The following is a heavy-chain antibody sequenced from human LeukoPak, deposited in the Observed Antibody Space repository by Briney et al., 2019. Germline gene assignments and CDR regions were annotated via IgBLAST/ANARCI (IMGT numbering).Heavy chain of an antibody. CDR3: ATNLPGYGYGYWVA. CDR1: GGSMSNYY. J-gene: IGHJ5*02. CDR2: MFYTGSG. V-gene: IGHV4-59*01. Sequence: TTSETLSLTCTVSGGSMSNYYWNWIRQPPGKGLEWIGYMFYTGSGKYNPSLKSRVTISVDTSKRQISLKLTSVTTADTAVYYCATNLPGYGYGYWVAWGQGTLVTVSS. D-gene: IGHD5-18*01.